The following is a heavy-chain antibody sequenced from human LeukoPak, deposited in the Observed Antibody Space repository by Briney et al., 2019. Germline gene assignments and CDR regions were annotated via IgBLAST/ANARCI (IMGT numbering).Heavy chain of an antibody. CDR1: GFTFSGDW. Sequence: GGSLRLSCAASGFTFSGDWMSWVRQAPGKGLEWVANINQDGSEKYYVDSVKGRFTISRDNAKNSLYLQMNSLRAEDTAVYYCARDGAYGDYAPDYWGQGTLVTVSS. CDR2: INQDGSEK. V-gene: IGHV3-7*01. D-gene: IGHD4-17*01. CDR3: ARDGAYGDYAPDY. J-gene: IGHJ4*02.